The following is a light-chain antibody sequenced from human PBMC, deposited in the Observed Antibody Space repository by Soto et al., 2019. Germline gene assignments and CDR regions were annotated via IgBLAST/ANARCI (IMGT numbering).Light chain of an antibody. J-gene: IGKJ1*01. V-gene: IGKV3D-15*01. CDR2: GAS. CDR3: QQYNSYPWT. Sequence: ETVMTQSPGTLSVSLGERATLSCRASQSVSIHLAWYQQKPGQAPRLLIYGASSRATGIPDRFSGSGSGTDFTLTISSLQPEDFATYYCQQYNSYPWTFGQGTKVDIK. CDR1: QSVSIH.